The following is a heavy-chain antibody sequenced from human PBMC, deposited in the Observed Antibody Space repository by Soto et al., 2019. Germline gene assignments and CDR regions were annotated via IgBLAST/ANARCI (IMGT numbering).Heavy chain of an antibody. V-gene: IGHV1-18*04. CDR1: GYTFTSYG. Sequence: AASVKVSCKASGYTFTSYGISWVRQAPGQGLEWMGWISAYNGNTNYAQKLQGRVTMTTDTSTSTAYMELRSLRSDDTAVYYCATPVGFDYGGYYYYGMDVWGQGTTVTVSS. CDR3: ATPVGFDYGGYYYYGMDV. CDR2: ISAYNGNT. J-gene: IGHJ6*02. D-gene: IGHD4-17*01.